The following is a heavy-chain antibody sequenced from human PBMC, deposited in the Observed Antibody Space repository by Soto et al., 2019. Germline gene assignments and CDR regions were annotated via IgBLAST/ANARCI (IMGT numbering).Heavy chain of an antibody. CDR3: VVDTTGLLDY. CDR2: IWYDGNKK. D-gene: IGHD5-18*01. Sequence: LRLSCAASGFSFRSYGMHWVRQAPGKGLEWVAVIWYDGNKKYYGDSVRGRFTISRDNSQNTPYLEMNSLRAEDTAVYYCVVDTTGLLDYWGQGTLVTVSS. CDR1: GFSFRSYG. J-gene: IGHJ4*02. V-gene: IGHV3-33*03.